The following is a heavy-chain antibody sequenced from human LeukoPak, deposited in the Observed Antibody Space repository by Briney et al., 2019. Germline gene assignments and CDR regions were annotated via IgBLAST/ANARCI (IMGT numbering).Heavy chain of an antibody. V-gene: IGHV4-59*01. CDR2: IYYSGST. CDR1: GGSISSYY. J-gene: IGHJ3*02. D-gene: IGHD1-1*01. Sequence: PSETLSPTCTVSGGSISSYYWSWIRQPPGKGLEWIGYIYYSGSTNYNPSLKSRVTISVDTSKNQFSLKLSSVTAADTAVYYCATTYLYAFDIWGQGTMVTVSS. CDR3: ATTYLYAFDI.